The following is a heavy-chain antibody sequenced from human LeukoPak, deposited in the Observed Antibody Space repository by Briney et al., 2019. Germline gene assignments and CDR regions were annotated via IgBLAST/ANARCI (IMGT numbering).Heavy chain of an antibody. Sequence: GSLRLSCAASGFTFSSYWMSWVRQAPGKGLEWVAFIRYDGSNKYYADSVKGRFTISRDNSKNTLYLQMNSLRAEDTAVYYCSGVGANLIDYWGQGTLVTVSS. V-gene: IGHV3-30*02. J-gene: IGHJ4*02. CDR2: IRYDGSNK. D-gene: IGHD1-26*01. CDR3: SGVGANLIDY. CDR1: GFTFSSYW.